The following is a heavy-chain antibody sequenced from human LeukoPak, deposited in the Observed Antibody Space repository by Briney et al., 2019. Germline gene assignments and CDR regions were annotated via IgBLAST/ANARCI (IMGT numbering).Heavy chain of an antibody. J-gene: IGHJ4*02. CDR2: IGSGGDT. V-gene: IGHV3-23*01. Sequence: GGSLRLSCAASGFTFSSYAMAWVRQSPGKGLEWVSVIGSGGDTYYSDAVQGRFTISRDNSKNTLYLQMNSLRADDTAVYCCAKYYAARSRSFDFWGQGTLVTVSS. D-gene: IGHD3-10*01. CDR3: AKYYAARSRSFDF. CDR1: GFTFSSYA.